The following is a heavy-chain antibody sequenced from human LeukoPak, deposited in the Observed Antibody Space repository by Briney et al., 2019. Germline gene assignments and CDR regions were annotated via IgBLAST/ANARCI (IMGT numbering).Heavy chain of an antibody. CDR3: VRGGATFDR. V-gene: IGHV3-21*01. Sequence: GGSLRLSCEASGFALNSYTITWVRQAPGKGLESVSSITSRSSHVYIADSVKGRFTISRDNAKNSLFLQMSSLRVEDTAVYYCVRGGATFDRWGQGTLITVSS. D-gene: IGHD4/OR15-4a*01. J-gene: IGHJ4*02. CDR1: GFALNSYT. CDR2: ITSRSSHV.